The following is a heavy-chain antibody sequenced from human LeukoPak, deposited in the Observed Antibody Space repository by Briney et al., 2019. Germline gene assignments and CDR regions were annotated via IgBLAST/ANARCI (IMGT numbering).Heavy chain of an antibody. CDR3: ARDWIDRGTFDP. CDR1: GFTFSSYY. J-gene: IGHJ5*02. Sequence: PGGSLRLSCAASGFTFSSYYMHWVRQAPGEGLVWVSRIKSDGSVTGYADSVKGRFTISRDNAKNTVYLQMNSLRAEDTAVYYCARDWIDRGTFDPWGQGTLVTVSS. CDR2: IKSDGSVT. V-gene: IGHV3-74*01. D-gene: IGHD2-2*03.